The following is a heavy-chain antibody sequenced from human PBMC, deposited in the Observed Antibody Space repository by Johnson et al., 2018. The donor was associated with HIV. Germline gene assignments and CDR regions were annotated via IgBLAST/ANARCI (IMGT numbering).Heavy chain of an antibody. CDR1: GFTFSSFG. Sequence: QVQLVESGGGVVQPGRSLRLSCAASGFTFSSFGMHWVRQAPGKGLEWMAVISSAGTDKYYADSVKGRFTISRDNSKNTLYLQMNSLRVEDTAVYYCAKGADYADYEGAFDIWGQGTMVTVSS. D-gene: IGHD4-17*01. V-gene: IGHV3-30*18. J-gene: IGHJ3*02. CDR3: AKGADYADYEGAFDI. CDR2: ISSAGTDK.